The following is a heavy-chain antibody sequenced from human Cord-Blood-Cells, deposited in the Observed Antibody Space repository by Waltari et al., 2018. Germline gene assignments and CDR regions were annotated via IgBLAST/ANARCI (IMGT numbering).Heavy chain of an antibody. V-gene: IGHV3-48*02. J-gene: IGHJ4*02. D-gene: IGHD6-13*01. Sequence: EVQLVESGGGLVQPGGSLRLSCAASGFTFSSYSINWVRQAPGKGLEWVSYISSSSSTIYYADSVKGRFTISRDNAKNSLYLQMNSLRDEDTAVYYCARGPYSSSWYGDYWGQGTLVTVSS. CDR1: GFTFSSYS. CDR3: ARGPYSSSWYGDY. CDR2: ISSSSSTI.